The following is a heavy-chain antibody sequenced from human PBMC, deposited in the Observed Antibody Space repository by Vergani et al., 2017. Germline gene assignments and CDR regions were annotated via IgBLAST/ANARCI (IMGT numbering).Heavy chain of an antibody. CDR3: AKDYPYYYDSSGLFDY. CDR1: GFTFSSYA. V-gene: IGHV3-23*01. D-gene: IGHD3-22*01. J-gene: IGHJ4*02. Sequence: EVQLLESGGGLVQPGGSLRLSCAASGFTFSSYAMSWVRQAPGKGLEWVSAISGSGRGTYYADSVKGRFTISRDNSKNTLYLQMNRLRAEDTAVYYCAKDYPYYYDSSGLFDYWGQGILGTVSS. CDR2: ISGSGRGT.